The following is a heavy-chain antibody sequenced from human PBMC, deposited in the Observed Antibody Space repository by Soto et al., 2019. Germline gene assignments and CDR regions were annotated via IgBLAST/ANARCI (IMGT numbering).Heavy chain of an antibody. D-gene: IGHD3-10*01. CDR3: AKDRGSGSYAANYYYYGMDV. Sequence: EEQLVESGGGLVQPGRSLRLSCAASGFTFDDYAMHWVRQAPGKGLEWVSGVNWNSGRIGYADSVKGRFTISRDNAETSLYLQMNSLRAEDTALYYCAKDRGSGSYAANYYYYGMDVWGQGTTVTVSS. CDR1: GFTFDDYA. V-gene: IGHV3-9*01. J-gene: IGHJ6*02. CDR2: VNWNSGRI.